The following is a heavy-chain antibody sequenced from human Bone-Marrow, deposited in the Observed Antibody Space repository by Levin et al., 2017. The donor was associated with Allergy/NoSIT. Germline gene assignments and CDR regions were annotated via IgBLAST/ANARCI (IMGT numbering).Heavy chain of an antibody. V-gene: IGHV3-30-3*01. CDR3: ARDTLMVVAAVSADFDY. D-gene: IGHD2-15*01. CDR2: ISYDGSNK. CDR1: GFTFRSHT. J-gene: IGHJ4*02. Sequence: PGGSLRLSCAASGFTFRSHTVHWVRQAPGKGLEWVAVISYDGSNKYYTESVKGRFTISRDNSKNTLYLQMNSLRAEDTAVYYCARDTLMVVAAVSADFDYWGQGTLVTVSS.